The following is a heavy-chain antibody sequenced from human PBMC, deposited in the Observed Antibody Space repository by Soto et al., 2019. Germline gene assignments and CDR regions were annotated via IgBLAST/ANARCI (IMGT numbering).Heavy chain of an antibody. V-gene: IGHV3-48*03. Sequence: EVQLAESGGDLVQPGGSLRLSCVGSGFTFSYYEMNWVRQAPGKGLERVAFISHTDRLTHYPDSVKGRFTISRDNAQNSRYLEMTSQRVEDTGVYYCARDTGRASAALWGQGTLVTASS. J-gene: IGHJ4*02. D-gene: IGHD6-13*01. CDR2: ISHTDRLT. CDR3: ARDTGRASAAL. CDR1: GFTFSYYE.